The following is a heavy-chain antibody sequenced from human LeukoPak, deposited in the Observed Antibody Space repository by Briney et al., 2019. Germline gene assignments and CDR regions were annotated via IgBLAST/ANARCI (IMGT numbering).Heavy chain of an antibody. J-gene: IGHJ4*02. CDR2: IWSDGTNE. CDR1: GFTFSHFG. CDR3: AKDAQRGFDYSNSLQY. D-gene: IGHD4-11*01. Sequence: PGGSLRLSCAASGFTFSHFGMHWVRQAPGKGLERVAVIWSDGTNEYYADSVKGRFSIARDNSKNTVSLQMNSLRTEDTAVYFCAKDAQRGFDYSNSLQYWGQGTLVTVSS. V-gene: IGHV3-33*03.